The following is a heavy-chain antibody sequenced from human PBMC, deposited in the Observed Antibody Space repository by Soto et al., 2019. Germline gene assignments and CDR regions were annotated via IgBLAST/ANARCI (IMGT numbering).Heavy chain of an antibody. V-gene: IGHV3-23*01. Sequence: SCAASGFTFSSYAMSWVRQAPGKGLEWVSAISGSGGSTYYADSVKGRFTISRDNSKNTLYLQMNSLRAEDTAVYYCAKGYDSSGYYCLDYWGQGTLVTVSS. CDR2: ISGSGGST. J-gene: IGHJ4*02. CDR3: AKGYDSSGYYCLDY. D-gene: IGHD3-22*01. CDR1: GFTFSSYA.